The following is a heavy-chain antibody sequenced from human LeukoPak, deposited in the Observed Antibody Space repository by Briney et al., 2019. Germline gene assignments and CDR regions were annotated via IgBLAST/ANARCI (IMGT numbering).Heavy chain of an antibody. Sequence: PGGSLRLSCAASGFTFSSYAMSWVRQAPGKGLEWVSAISGSGGSTYYADSVKGRFTISRDNSKNTLYLQMNSLRAEDTAVYYCAKAGVYYGSGSYWDHFDYWGQGTLVTVSS. CDR1: GFTFSSYA. D-gene: IGHD3-10*01. V-gene: IGHV3-23*01. J-gene: IGHJ4*02. CDR2: ISGSGGST. CDR3: AKAGVYYGSGSYWDHFDY.